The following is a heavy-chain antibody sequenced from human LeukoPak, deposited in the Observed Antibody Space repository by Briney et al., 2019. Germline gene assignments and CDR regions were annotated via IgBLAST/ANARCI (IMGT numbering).Heavy chain of an antibody. CDR3: ARGVAAAGSGVPV. CDR2: IYRGGST. J-gene: IGHJ4*02. Sequence: GGSLRLSCAVSGFTVSSNYMSWVRQAPGKGLEWVSVIYRGGSTYYADSVKGRFTISRDNPKNTLYLQMNSLRAEDTAVYYCARGVAAAGSGVPVWGQGTLVIVSS. CDR1: GFTVSSNY. V-gene: IGHV3-66*01. D-gene: IGHD6-13*01.